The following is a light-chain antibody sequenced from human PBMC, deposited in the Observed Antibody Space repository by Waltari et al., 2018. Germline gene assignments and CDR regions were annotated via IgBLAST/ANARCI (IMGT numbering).Light chain of an antibody. Sequence: SYELTQPPSVSVSPGQTARIPCSGDALSTQFGYWYQQRSGRAPVLMIYTDSGRPSGIPERFSGSSSGTTVTLTISAVQPEDEADYYCQSAHSNGSDVVFGGGTKLTVL. CDR3: QSAHSNGSDVV. V-gene: IGLV3-25*03. CDR2: TDS. J-gene: IGLJ2*01. CDR1: ALSTQF.